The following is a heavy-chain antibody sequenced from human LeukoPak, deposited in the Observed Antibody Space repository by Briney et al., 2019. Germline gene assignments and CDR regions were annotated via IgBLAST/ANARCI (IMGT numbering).Heavy chain of an antibody. Sequence: PSETLSLTCTVSGGSISTYYWSWFRQPPGKGLEWIGYIYYIGTTNCNPSLKSRVTMSVDTSMTQFSLKLSSVTAADTAVYYCARRSNYDLLTGYRDYFDYWGQGTLVTVSS. D-gene: IGHD3-9*01. V-gene: IGHV4-59*08. CDR1: GGSISTYY. CDR2: IYYIGTT. CDR3: ARRSNYDLLTGYRDYFDY. J-gene: IGHJ4*02.